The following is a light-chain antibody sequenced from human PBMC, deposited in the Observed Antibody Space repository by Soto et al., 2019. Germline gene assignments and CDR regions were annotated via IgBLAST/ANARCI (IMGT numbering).Light chain of an antibody. V-gene: IGKV1-39*01. J-gene: IGKJ4*01. CDR1: QTISNF. CDR3: QQSFRISSLT. Sequence: DIQMTQSPSSLSASVGDRVTITCRASQTISNFLNWYQQKPGKAPELLIFAASTLQSGVPSRFSGCGSGTEFSLTISSLQPEDFGATYYCQQSFRISSLTFGGGTKVEIK. CDR2: AAS.